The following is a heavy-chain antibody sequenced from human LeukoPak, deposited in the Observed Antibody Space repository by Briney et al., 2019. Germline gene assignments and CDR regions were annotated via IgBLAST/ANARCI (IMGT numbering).Heavy chain of an antibody. CDR3: ARDWNYGGGFDY. J-gene: IGHJ4*01. CDR1: GFTFSSYS. Sequence: GGSLRLSCAASGFTFSSYSMNWVRQAPGRGLEWVSYITGHSSTTYYADSVKGRFTISRDNAKSSLYLQMNSLRADDTAVYYCARDWNYGGGFDYWGHGTLVTVSS. V-gene: IGHV3-48*01. D-gene: IGHD4-23*01. CDR2: ITGHSSTT.